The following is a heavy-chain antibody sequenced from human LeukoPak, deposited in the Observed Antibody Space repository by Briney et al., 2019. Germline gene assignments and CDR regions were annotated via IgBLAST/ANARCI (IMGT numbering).Heavy chain of an antibody. CDR2: ISSSSSYI. J-gene: IGHJ4*02. V-gene: IGHV3-21*01. D-gene: IGHD2-21*02. Sequence: TGGSLRLSCAASGFTFSSYSMNWVRQAPGKGLEWVSSISSSSSYIYYADSVKGRFTISRDNAKNSLYLQMNSLRAEDTAVYYCARESFVVVTAQNDYWGQGTLVTVSS. CDR3: ARESFVVVTAQNDY. CDR1: GFTFSSYS.